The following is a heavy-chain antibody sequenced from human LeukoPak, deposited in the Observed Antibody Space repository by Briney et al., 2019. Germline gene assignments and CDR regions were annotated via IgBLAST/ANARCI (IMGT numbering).Heavy chain of an antibody. D-gene: IGHD4-17*01. CDR3: AKDYAKRTVTTGKFDY. CDR1: GFTFSSYA. V-gene: IGHV3-23*01. CDR2: ISGSGGST. Sequence: GGSLRLSCAASGFTFSSYAMSWVRQAPGKGLEWVSAISGSGGSTYYADSVKGRFTISRDNSKNTLYLQMNSLRAEATAVYYCAKDYAKRTVTTGKFDYWGQGTLVTVSS. J-gene: IGHJ4*02.